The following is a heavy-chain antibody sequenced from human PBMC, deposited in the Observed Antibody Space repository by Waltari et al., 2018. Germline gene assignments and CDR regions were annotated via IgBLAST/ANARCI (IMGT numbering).Heavy chain of an antibody. CDR3: ARGAQQLVLWNWFDP. D-gene: IGHD6-13*01. J-gene: IGHJ5*02. CDR2: INPNSDVT. Sequence: QVQLVQSGAEVKKPGASVKVSCKASGYSFTDYYIHWVRQAPGQGLEWMGWINPNSDVTNYAQKFQGRFTMTRDTSISTAYMELSRLRSDDTAVYYCARGAQQLVLWNWFDPWGQGTLVTVSS. CDR1: GYSFTDYY. V-gene: IGHV1-2*02.